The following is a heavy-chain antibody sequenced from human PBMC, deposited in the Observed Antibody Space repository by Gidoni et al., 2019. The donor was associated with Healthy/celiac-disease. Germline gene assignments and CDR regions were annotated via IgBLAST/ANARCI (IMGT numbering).Heavy chain of an antibody. V-gene: IGHV3-11*06. J-gene: IGHJ4*02. Sequence: QVQLVESGGGLVKPGGSLRLPGAALGFTFSDYYMSWIRQAPGKGLEWVSYISSSSSYTNYADSVKGRFTISRDNAKNSLYLQMNSLRAEDTAVYYCARHVAGRRYFDYWGQGTLVTVSS. CDR2: ISSSSSYT. CDR1: GFTFSDYY. D-gene: IGHD6-19*01. CDR3: ARHVAGRRYFDY.